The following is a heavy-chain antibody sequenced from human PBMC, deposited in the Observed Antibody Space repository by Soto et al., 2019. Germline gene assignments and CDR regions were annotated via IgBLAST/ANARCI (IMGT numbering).Heavy chain of an antibody. Sequence: EVQLLESGGGLVQPGGSLRLSCAASGFTFSSYAMSWVRQAPGKGLEWVSAISGSGGSTYYADSVKGRFTISRDNSKNTLDLQMNSLRAEDTAVYYCATPSTGGIAAPPTFDYWGQGTLVTVSS. CDR2: ISGSGGST. J-gene: IGHJ4*02. D-gene: IGHD6-6*01. CDR1: GFTFSSYA. V-gene: IGHV3-23*01. CDR3: ATPSTGGIAAPPTFDY.